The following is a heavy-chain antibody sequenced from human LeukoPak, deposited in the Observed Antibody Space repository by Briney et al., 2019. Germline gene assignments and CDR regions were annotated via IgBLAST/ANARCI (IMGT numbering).Heavy chain of an antibody. D-gene: IGHD3-22*01. J-gene: IGHJ3*02. CDR3: AKSWRYYDSSNYYAFDI. V-gene: IGHV3-23*01. CDR2: SGDNT. CDR1: GFTFSSYA. Sequence: GGSLRLSCAASGFTFSSYAMSWVRQAPGKGLEWVSSSGDNTRYADSVKGRFTISRDNSKNTLDLQMDGLRAEDTAVYYCAKSWRYYDSSNYYAFDIWGQGTMVTVSS.